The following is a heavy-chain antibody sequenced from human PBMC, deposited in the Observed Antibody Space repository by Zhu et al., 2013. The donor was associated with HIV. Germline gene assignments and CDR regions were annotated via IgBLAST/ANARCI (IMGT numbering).Heavy chain of an antibody. V-gene: IGHV3-49*03. CDR2: IRSKAYGGTT. D-gene: IGHD3-22*01. CDR3: TTAAHYYYGPGSPFDH. Sequence: EVQVVESGGGLVQPGRSLRLSCTASGFTFGEYAMSWFRQAPGKGLEWVGFIRSKAYGGTTEYAASVKGRLTISRDDSKSIAFLQMNSLKTEDTAVYYCTTAAHYYYGPGSPFDHWGQGTLVTVSS. CDR1: GFTFGEYA. J-gene: IGHJ5*02.